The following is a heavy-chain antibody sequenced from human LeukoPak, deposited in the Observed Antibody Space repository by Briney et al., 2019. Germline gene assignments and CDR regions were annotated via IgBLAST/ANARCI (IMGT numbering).Heavy chain of an antibody. V-gene: IGHV4-59*08. D-gene: IGHD6-19*01. Sequence: SETLSLTCSVSGGSISSYYWSWIRQPPGKGLEWIGYIYYSGSTNYNPSLKSRITISADTSKNQFSLKLSSVTAADTAMYYCARRGYSSGWYYFDYWGQRALGSAAS. J-gene: IGHJ4*02. CDR2: IYYSGST. CDR1: GGSISSYY. CDR3: ARRGYSSGWYYFDY.